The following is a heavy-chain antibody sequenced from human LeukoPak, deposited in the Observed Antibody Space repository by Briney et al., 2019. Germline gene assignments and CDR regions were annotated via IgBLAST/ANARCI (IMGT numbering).Heavy chain of an antibody. V-gene: IGHV3-23*01. CDR1: GFTFSSYA. CDR3: ARGMYDYGDSLVTSYFDF. CDR2: IRGSGGTT. D-gene: IGHD4-17*01. Sequence: GGSLRLSCAASGFTFSSYAMSWVRQAPGKWLEWVSGIRGSGGTTYSADSMKGRFTISRDNAKNSLYLQMNSLRAEDTAVYYCARGMYDYGDSLVTSYFDFWGQGALVTVSS. J-gene: IGHJ4*02.